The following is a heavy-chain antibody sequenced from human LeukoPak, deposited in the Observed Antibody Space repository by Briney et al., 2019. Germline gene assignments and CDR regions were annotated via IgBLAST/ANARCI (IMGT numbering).Heavy chain of an antibody. CDR1: GGTFSSYA. J-gene: IGHJ6*02. V-gene: IGHV1-69*04. D-gene: IGHD3-22*01. CDR3: ARSYYDSSGYYSIYYYYGMDV. Sequence: SVKVSCKASGGTFSSYAISWVRQAPGQGLEWMGRIIPILGIANYAQKFQGRVTITADKSTSTAYMELSSLRSEDTAVYYCARSYYDSSGYYSIYYYYGMDVWGQGTTVTVSS. CDR2: IIPILGIA.